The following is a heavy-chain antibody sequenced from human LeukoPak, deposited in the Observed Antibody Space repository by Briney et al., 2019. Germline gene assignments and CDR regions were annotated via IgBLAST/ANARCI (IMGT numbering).Heavy chain of an antibody. J-gene: IGHJ4*02. V-gene: IGHV4-38-2*02. CDR3: AREVVYDSTGYEY. CDR2: IYSSRCT. D-gene: IGHD3-22*01. CDR1: AYSLSSGYY. Sequence: PETLSLTCTVSAYSLSSGYYWGWIRQPPGKGLEGIGSIYSSRCTYYNPSLKSRVTIPVDTSKHQFSLKLSSLTAADTAVYYCAREVVYDSTGYEYWGQGTLVTVSS.